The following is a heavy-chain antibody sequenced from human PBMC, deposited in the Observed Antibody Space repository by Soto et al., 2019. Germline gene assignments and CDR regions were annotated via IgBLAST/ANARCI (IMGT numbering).Heavy chain of an antibody. D-gene: IGHD5-12*01. V-gene: IGHV1-2*04. J-gene: IGHJ3*02. CDR3: ARGGDCYDYRSVAFDI. CDR1: GYTFTGYY. Sequence: ASVKVSCKASGYTFTGYYMHWVRQAPGQGLEWMGWINPNSGGTNYAQKFQGWVTMTRDTSISTAYMELSRLRSDDTAVYYCARGGDCYDYRSVAFDIWGQGTMVT. CDR2: INPNSGGT.